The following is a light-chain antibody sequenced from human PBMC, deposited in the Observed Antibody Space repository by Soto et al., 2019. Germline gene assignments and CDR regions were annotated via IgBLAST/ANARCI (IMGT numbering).Light chain of an antibody. Sequence: QSALTQPASGSGSPGQSITIACTGTSSDVGLYDYVSWYQQHPGKAPQRMIYAVSNRPSGVSTRFSASKSGNTASLFIPGLQAQDEADYYCSSYTSDSSYVFGSGTKVTAL. J-gene: IGLJ1*01. CDR1: SSDVGLYDY. V-gene: IGLV2-14*01. CDR3: SSYTSDSSYV. CDR2: AVS.